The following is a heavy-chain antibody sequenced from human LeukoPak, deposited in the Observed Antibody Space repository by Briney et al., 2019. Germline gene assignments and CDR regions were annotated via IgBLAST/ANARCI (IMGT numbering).Heavy chain of an antibody. D-gene: IGHD2-2*01. CDR3: ARSIPAGNRR. CDR1: GFTFSDYY. Sequence: GGSLRLSRAASGFTFSDYYMSWVRQAPGKGLEWVSYISSSGSTIDYADSVKGRFTISRDNAKNSLYLQMNSLRAEDTAVYYCARSIPAGNRRWGQGTLVTVSS. J-gene: IGHJ4*02. CDR2: ISSSGSTI. V-gene: IGHV3-11*01.